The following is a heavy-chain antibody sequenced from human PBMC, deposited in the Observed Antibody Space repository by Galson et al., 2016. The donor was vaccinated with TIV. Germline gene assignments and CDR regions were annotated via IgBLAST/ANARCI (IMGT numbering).Heavy chain of an antibody. CDR1: GFTFGDFY. D-gene: IGHD3-16*02. CDR2: IGASGRIS. Sequence: SLRLSCAASGFTFGDFYMSWVRQAPGKGLEWISYIGASGRISYYADSVKGRFTISRDNAKNSLYLQMNGLRVEDTAVYYCARDCRRSNCYTDPISFDSWGQGALVTVSS. J-gene: IGHJ4*02. V-gene: IGHV3-11*01. CDR3: ARDCRRSNCYTDPISFDS.